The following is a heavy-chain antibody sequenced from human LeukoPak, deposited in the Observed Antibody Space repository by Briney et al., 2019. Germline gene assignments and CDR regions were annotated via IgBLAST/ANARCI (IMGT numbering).Heavy chain of an antibody. V-gene: IGHV3-21*01. Sequence: PGGSLRLSCAASGFTFSSYSMNWVRQAPGKGLEWVSSISSSSSYIYYADSVKGRFTISRDNAKNSLYLQMNSLRAEDTAVHYCAILNYYDSSGYFRDWGQGTLVTVSS. CDR1: GFTFSSYS. CDR3: AILNYYDSSGYFRD. D-gene: IGHD3-22*01. CDR2: ISSSSSYI. J-gene: IGHJ4*02.